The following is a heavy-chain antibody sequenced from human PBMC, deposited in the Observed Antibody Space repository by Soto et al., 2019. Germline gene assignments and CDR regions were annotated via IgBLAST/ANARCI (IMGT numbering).Heavy chain of an antibody. V-gene: IGHV4-59*08. CDR2: IYYSGST. CDR1: GGSISGYY. J-gene: IGHJ1*01. CDR3: ARYGQYFQH. Sequence: SETLSLTCTVSGGSISGYYWSWIRQPPGKGLEWIGYIYYSGSTNYNPSLTSRVTISVDTSKNQYSLKLTSVTAADTAVYYCARYGQYFQHWGQGTLVTVS. D-gene: IGHD1-20*01.